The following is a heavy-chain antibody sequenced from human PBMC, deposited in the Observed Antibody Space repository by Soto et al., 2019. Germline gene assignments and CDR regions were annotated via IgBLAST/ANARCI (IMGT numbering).Heavy chain of an antibody. CDR1: GYTFTSYG. J-gene: IGHJ4*02. Sequence: ASVKVSCKASGYTFTSYGISWVRQAPGQGLEGMGWISAYNGNTNYAQKLKGRVTMTTDTSTSTAYMELSSLRSEDTAGYYCAALTQYSGSYYSDYWGQGPLVTVSS. CDR3: AALTQYSGSYYSDY. D-gene: IGHD1-26*01. CDR2: ISAYNGNT. V-gene: IGHV1-18*01.